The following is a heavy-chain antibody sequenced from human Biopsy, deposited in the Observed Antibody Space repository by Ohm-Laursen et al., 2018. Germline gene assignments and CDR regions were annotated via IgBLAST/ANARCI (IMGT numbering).Heavy chain of an antibody. J-gene: IGHJ4*02. CDR3: ARWETTLGRSLDS. CDR2: MSPNTGNT. V-gene: IGHV1-8*01. CDR1: GYTFTSHD. Sequence: ASVKVSCKASGYTFTSHDINWVRQATGQGLEWMEWMSPNTGNTVYAQRFQDRVTMTSDTSTGTAYMELTSLTSDDTAVYFCARWETTLGRSLDSWGQGTLVAVPS. D-gene: IGHD1-26*01.